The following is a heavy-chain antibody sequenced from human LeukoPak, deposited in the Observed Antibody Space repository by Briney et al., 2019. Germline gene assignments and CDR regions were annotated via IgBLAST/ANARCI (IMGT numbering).Heavy chain of an antibody. CDR3: ARDFSVDTAMVEN. J-gene: IGHJ4*02. Sequence: RPGGSLRLSCAASGFTFSNSAMSWVRQAPGKGLEGVSVITFSGGATYYADSVKGRFTISRDNSKNTLYLQMDSLRAEDTAVYYCARDFSVDTAMVENWGQGTLVTVSS. CDR1: GFTFSNSA. D-gene: IGHD5-18*01. V-gene: IGHV3-23*01. CDR2: ITFSGGAT.